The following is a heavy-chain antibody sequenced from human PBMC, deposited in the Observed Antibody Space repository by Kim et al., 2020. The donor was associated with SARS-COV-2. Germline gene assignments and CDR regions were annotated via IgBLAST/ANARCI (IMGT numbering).Heavy chain of an antibody. V-gene: IGHV4-31*03. CDR3: ASTLNYYFDWLLSS. D-gene: IGHD3-9*01. Sequence: SETLSLTCTVSGGSISSGGYYWSWIRQHPGKGLEWIGYIYYSGSTYYNPSLKSRVTISVDTSKNQFSLKLSSVTAADTAVYYCASTLNYYFDWLLSSWGQGTLVTVSS. CDR2: IYYSGST. CDR1: GGSISSGGYY. J-gene: IGHJ5*02.